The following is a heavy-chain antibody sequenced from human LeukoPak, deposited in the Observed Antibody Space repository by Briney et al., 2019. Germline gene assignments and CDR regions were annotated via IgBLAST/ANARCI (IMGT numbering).Heavy chain of an antibody. Sequence: GGSLRLSCAASGFTFSSCAMSWVRQAPGKGLEWVSAISGSGGSTYYADSVKGRFTISRDNSKNTLYLQMNSLRAEDTAVYYCAKWVGNTGAFDYWGQGTLVTVSS. D-gene: IGHD1/OR15-1a*01. V-gene: IGHV3-23*01. CDR3: AKWVGNTGAFDY. J-gene: IGHJ4*02. CDR1: GFTFSSCA. CDR2: ISGSGGST.